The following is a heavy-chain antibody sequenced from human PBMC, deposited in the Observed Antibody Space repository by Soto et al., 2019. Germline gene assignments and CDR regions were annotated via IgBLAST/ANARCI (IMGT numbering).Heavy chain of an antibody. V-gene: IGHV1-18*01. CDR2: ISAYNGNT. Sequence: ASVKVSCKASGYTFTSYGISWVRQAPGQGLEWMGWISAYNGNTNYAQKLQGRVTMTTDTATSTAYMELRSLRSDDTTVYYCARDIGYCSSASCYNAFDFWGQGTMVTVSS. J-gene: IGHJ3*01. CDR3: ARDIGYCSSASCYNAFDF. D-gene: IGHD2-2*02. CDR1: GYTFTSYG.